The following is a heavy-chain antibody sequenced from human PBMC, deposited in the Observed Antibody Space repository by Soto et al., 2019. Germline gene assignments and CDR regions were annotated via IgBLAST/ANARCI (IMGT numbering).Heavy chain of an antibody. V-gene: IGHV4-34*01. CDR2: INHSGST. Sequence: QVQLQQWGAGLLKPSETLSLTCAVYGGSFSGYYWSWIRQPPGKGLEWIGEINHSGSTNYNPSLKSRVTISVDPSKNQFSLKLSSVTAADTAVYYCARGLRRYFDWLLLGGYFDYWGQGTLVTVSS. D-gene: IGHD3-9*01. CDR3: ARGLRRYFDWLLLGGYFDY. J-gene: IGHJ4*02. CDR1: GGSFSGYY.